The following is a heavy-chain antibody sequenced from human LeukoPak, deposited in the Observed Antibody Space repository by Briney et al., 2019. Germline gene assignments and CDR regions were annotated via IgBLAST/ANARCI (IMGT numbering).Heavy chain of an antibody. CDR1: GFTFNNYA. D-gene: IGHD1-26*01. CDR2: VYYSGST. J-gene: IGHJ4*02. CDR3: AREPIVGATLDY. Sequence: GSLRLSCAASGFTFNNYAMSWIRQPPGKGLEWIGYVYYSGSTHYNPSLKSRVTISIDTSKNQFSLKLNSVTAADTAVYYCAREPIVGATLDYWGQGTLVTVSS. V-gene: IGHV4-59*13.